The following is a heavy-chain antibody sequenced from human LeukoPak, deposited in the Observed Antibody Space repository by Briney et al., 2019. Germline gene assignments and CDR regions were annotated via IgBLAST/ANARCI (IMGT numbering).Heavy chain of an antibody. Sequence: GGSLRLSCAASGFTFSGSAMHWVRQASGKGREWVGRIRSKANSYATAYAASVKGRFTISRDDSKNTAYLQMNSLKTEDTAVYYCTLYGDYEAYWGQGTLVTVSS. V-gene: IGHV3-73*01. J-gene: IGHJ4*02. CDR1: GFTFSGSA. CDR2: IRSKANSYAT. D-gene: IGHD4-17*01. CDR3: TLYGDYEAY.